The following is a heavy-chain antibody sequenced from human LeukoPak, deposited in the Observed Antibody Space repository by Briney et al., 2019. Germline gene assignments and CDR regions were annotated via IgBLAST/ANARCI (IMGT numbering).Heavy chain of an antibody. CDR1: GXSISSRSDY. D-gene: IGHD3-10*02. CDR2: IFYSGST. V-gene: IGHV4-39*01. CDR3: ARHPLKAYVSDWFDP. Sequence: PSETLSLTCTVSGXSISSRSDYWGWLRQPPGKGLEWIASIFYSGSTYHNPSLKSRVTISVDTSKSQFSLKLSSVTAADTAAYFCARHPLKAYVSDWFDPWGQGTLVTVSS. J-gene: IGHJ5*02.